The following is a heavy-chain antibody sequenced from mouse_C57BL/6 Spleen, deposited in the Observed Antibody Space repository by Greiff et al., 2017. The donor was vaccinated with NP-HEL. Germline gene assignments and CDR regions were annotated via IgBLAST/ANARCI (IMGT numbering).Heavy chain of an antibody. J-gene: IGHJ4*01. CDR1: GYTFTSYW. CDR2: IYPGSGST. V-gene: IGHV1-55*01. D-gene: IGHD2-1*01. CDR3: AIYYGNYGSYAMDY. Sequence: QVQLQQSGAELVKPGASVKMSCKASGYTFTSYWITWVKQRPGQGLEWIGDIYPGSGSTNYNEKFKSKATLTVDTSSSTAYMQLSSLTSEDSAVYYCAIYYGNYGSYAMDYWGQGTSVTVSS.